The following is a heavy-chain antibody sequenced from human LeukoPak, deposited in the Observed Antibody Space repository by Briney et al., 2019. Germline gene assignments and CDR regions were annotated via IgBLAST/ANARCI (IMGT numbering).Heavy chain of an antibody. CDR1: GYTFTSYG. D-gene: IGHD3-22*01. Sequence: GASVKVSCKASGYTFTSYGISWVRQAPGQGLEWIGWISAYNGNTNYAQKLQGRVTMTTDTSTSTAYMELRSLRSDDTAVYYCARVYYYDSSGYYFDYWGQGTLVTVSS. CDR2: ISAYNGNT. V-gene: IGHV1-18*01. J-gene: IGHJ4*02. CDR3: ARVYYYDSSGYYFDY.